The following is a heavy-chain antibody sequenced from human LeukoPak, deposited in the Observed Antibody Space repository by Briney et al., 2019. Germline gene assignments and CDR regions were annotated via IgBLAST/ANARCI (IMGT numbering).Heavy chain of an antibody. CDR3: VRGSYGAYDY. V-gene: IGHV3-21*01. D-gene: IGHD4-17*01. J-gene: IGHJ4*02. Sequence: GGSLRLSCAASGFNFNTYTMNWVRQAPGKGLEWVSSISSDSSYIYYAVAVHGRFTVSRDNAKYSLYLQMNSLRAEDTAVYYCVRGSYGAYDYWGQGSLVTVSS. CDR1: GFNFNTYT. CDR2: ISSDSSYI.